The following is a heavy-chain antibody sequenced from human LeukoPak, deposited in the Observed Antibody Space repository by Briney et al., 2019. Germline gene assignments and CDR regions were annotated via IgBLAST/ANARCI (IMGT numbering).Heavy chain of an antibody. V-gene: IGHV1-2*02. Sequence: GASVKVSCKSSGYTFTGYYIHWVRQAPGQGPEWMGWINPNSGGTNYAQKFQGRVTMTRDTSICTAYMELSRLRSDDTAVHYCARGWNSGYDYDSWGQGTLVTVSS. CDR1: GYTFTGYY. D-gene: IGHD5-12*01. CDR3: ARGWNSGYDYDS. CDR2: INPNSGGT. J-gene: IGHJ4*02.